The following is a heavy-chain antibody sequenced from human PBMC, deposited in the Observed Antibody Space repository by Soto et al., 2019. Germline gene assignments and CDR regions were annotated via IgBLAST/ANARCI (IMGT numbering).Heavy chain of an antibody. Sequence: ASVKVSCKASGYTFTSYDINWVRQATGQGLEWMGWMNPNSGNTGYAQKFQGRVTMTRNTSISTAYMELSSLRSEDTAVYYCARASSRVDGMDVWGQGTTVPVSS. D-gene: IGHD6-13*01. CDR1: GYTFTSYD. CDR3: ARASSRVDGMDV. J-gene: IGHJ6*02. V-gene: IGHV1-8*01. CDR2: MNPNSGNT.